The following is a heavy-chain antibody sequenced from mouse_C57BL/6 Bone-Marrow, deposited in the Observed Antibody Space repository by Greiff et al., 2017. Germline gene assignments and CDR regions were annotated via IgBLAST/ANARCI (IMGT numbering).Heavy chain of an antibody. CDR3: ARNWASYYLNY. CDR1: GYTFTSYW. Sequence: QVQLQQPGAELVMPGASVKLSCKASGYTFTSYWMHWVKQRPGQGLAWIGEIDPSASYTNYTQKFKGKTTLTVDKSSSTAYMQLSSLTSKDSAVYYCARNWASYYLNYWGQGTTLTVSS. CDR2: IDPSASYT. D-gene: IGHD4-1*01. J-gene: IGHJ2*01. V-gene: IGHV1-69*01.